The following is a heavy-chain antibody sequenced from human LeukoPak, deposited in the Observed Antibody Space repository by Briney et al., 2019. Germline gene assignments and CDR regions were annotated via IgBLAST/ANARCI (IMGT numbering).Heavy chain of an antibody. V-gene: IGHV3-15*05. J-gene: IGHJ2*01. Sequence: GGSLRLSCAASGFTFSNAWMSWVRQAPGKGLEWVGRIKSKTDGGTTDYAAPVKGRFTISRDDSKNTLYLQMNSLRAEDTAVYYCARVGTGSWYFDLWGRGTLVTFSS. CDR3: ARVGTGSWYFDL. D-gene: IGHD3-10*01. CDR2: IKSKTDGGTT. CDR1: GFTFSNAW.